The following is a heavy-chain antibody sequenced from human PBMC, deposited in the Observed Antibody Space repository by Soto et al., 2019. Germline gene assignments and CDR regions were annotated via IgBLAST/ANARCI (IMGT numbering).Heavy chain of an antibody. CDR1: GYTFTSYA. D-gene: IGHD6-25*01. CDR3: ARDEEAAADDAFDI. J-gene: IGHJ3*02. V-gene: IGHV1-3*01. CDR2: INAGNGNT. Sequence: QVQLVQSGAEVKKPGASVKVSCKASGYTFTSYAIHWVRQAPGQRLEWMGWINAGNGNTKYSQKFQGRVTITRDTSASTAYMELSSLRSEDTAVYYCARDEEAAADDAFDIWGQGTMVTVSS.